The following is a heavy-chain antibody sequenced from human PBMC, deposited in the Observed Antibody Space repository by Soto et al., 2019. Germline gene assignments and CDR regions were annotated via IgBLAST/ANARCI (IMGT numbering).Heavy chain of an antibody. Sequence: GASVKVSCKASGYTFTSYGISWVRQAPGQGLEWMGWISAYNGNTNYAQKLQGRVTMTTDTSTSTAYMELRSLRSDDTAVYYCARDLHYDFWSVPLDYWGQGTRVTVSS. CDR1: GYTFTSYG. CDR3: ARDLHYDFWSVPLDY. CDR2: ISAYNGNT. V-gene: IGHV1-18*01. J-gene: IGHJ4*02. D-gene: IGHD3-3*01.